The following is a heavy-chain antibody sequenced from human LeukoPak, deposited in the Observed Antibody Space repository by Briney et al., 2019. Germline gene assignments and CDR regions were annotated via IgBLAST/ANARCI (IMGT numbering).Heavy chain of an antibody. J-gene: IGHJ3*02. CDR1: GGTFSSYG. V-gene: IGHV1-18*01. CDR2: ISAYNGNT. D-gene: IGHD6-13*01. Sequence: ASVKVSCKASGGTFSSYGISWVRQAPGQGLEWMGWISAYNGNTNYAQKLQGRVTMTTDTSTSTAYMELRSLRSDDTAVYYCARDLPGIAAADAFDIWGQGTMVTVSS. CDR3: ARDLPGIAAADAFDI.